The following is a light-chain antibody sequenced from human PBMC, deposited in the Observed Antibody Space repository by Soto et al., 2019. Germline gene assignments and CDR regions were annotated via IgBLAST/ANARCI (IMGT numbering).Light chain of an antibody. Sequence: ESVLTQSPATLSVSPGERATLSCRASQSVNIHLAWYQQKPSQAPRLLIYGASARATGIPAKFSGSGSGTEFTLTISSLQSEDFAVYYCQQYNKWPRTFGQGTKVDIK. J-gene: IGKJ1*01. CDR1: QSVNIH. CDR3: QQYNKWPRT. CDR2: GAS. V-gene: IGKV3D-15*01.